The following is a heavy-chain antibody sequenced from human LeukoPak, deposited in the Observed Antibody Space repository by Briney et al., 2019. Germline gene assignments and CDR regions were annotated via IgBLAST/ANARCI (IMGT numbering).Heavy chain of an antibody. CDR2: ISSSSSYI. CDR3: ARLNSDFWSGLDDY. V-gene: IGHV3-21*01. Sequence: GGSLRLSCAASGFTFSSYIMNWVRQAPGKGLEWVSSISSSSSYIYYADSVKGRFTISRDNAKNSLYLQMNSLRAEDTAVYYCARLNSDFWSGLDDYWGQGTLVTVSS. J-gene: IGHJ4*02. D-gene: IGHD3-3*01. CDR1: GFTFSSYI.